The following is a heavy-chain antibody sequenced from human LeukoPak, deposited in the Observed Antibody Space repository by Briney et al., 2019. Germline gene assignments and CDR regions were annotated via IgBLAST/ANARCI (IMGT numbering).Heavy chain of an antibody. Sequence: SETLSLTCTVSGGSISSGGYYWSWIRQHPGKGLEWIGYIYHSGSTYYNPSLKSRVTISVDTSKNQFSLKLSSVTAADTAVYYCARSPIMITFGGVIPHGMDVWGQGTTVTVSS. CDR2: IYHSGST. J-gene: IGHJ6*02. V-gene: IGHV4-31*03. CDR1: GGSISSGGYY. D-gene: IGHD3-16*02. CDR3: ARSPIMITFGGVIPHGMDV.